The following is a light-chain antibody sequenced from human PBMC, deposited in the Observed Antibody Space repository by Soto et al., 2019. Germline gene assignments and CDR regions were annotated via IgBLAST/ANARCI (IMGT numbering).Light chain of an antibody. CDR2: DAS. Sequence: IQMTHSPTTLSASVGDRVTITCRASQSISSWLAWYQQKPGKAPKLLIYDASSLESGVPSRFSGSGSGTEFTLTICSLQPDDFATYYCQQYNSYWTFGQGTKVDIK. CDR3: QQYNSYWT. J-gene: IGKJ1*01. CDR1: QSISSW. V-gene: IGKV1-5*01.